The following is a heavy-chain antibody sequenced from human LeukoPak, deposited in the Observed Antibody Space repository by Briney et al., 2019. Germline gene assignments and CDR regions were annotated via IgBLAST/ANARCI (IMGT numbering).Heavy chain of an antibody. CDR2: ISGSGGST. D-gene: IGHD3-3*01. CDR1: GFTFSSYA. V-gene: IGHV3-23*01. J-gene: IGHJ4*02. Sequence: GGSLRLSCAASGFTFSSYAMSWVRQAPGKGLERVAAISGSGGSTYYADSVKGRFTISRDNSKNTLYLQMNSLRAEDTAVYYCAAQLRFLEWLPFDYSGQGTLVTVSS. CDR3: AAQLRFLEWLPFDY.